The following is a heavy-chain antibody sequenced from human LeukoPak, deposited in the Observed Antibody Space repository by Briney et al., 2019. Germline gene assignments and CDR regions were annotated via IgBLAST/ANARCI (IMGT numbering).Heavy chain of an antibody. V-gene: IGHV1-46*01. CDR3: ARTATPIAAAGKGDWWFDP. CDR2: INPSGGST. CDR1: GYTFTSYY. Sequence: GASVKDSCKASGYTFTSYYMHWVRQAPGQGLEWMGIINPSGGSTSYAQKFQGRVTMTRDMSTSTVYMELSSLRSEDTAVYYCARTATPIAAAGKGDWWFDPWGQGTLVTVSS. D-gene: IGHD6-13*01. J-gene: IGHJ5*02.